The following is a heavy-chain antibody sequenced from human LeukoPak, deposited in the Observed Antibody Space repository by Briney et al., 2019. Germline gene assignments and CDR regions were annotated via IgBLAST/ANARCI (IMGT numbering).Heavy chain of an antibody. CDR3: ARVADCSGGSCYSPGIDY. CDR1: GYTFTSYG. J-gene: IGHJ4*02. Sequence: ASVKVSCKASGYTFTSYGISWVRQAPGQGPEWMGWISAYNGNTNYAQKLQGRVTMTTDTSTSTAYMELRSLRSDDTAVYYCARVADCSGGSCYSPGIDYWGQGTLVTASS. D-gene: IGHD2-15*01. CDR2: ISAYNGNT. V-gene: IGHV1-18*01.